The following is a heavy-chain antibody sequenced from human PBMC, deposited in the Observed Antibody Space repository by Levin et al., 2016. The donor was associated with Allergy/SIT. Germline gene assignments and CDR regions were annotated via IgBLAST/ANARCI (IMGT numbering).Heavy chain of an antibody. D-gene: IGHD3-10*01. V-gene: IGHV3-30*18. CDR2: ISYDGRNK. CDR3: AKGAGDYYGSDTYYHFPDY. Sequence: VRQAPGKGLEWVAVISYDGRNKYYADSVKGRFTISRDNSKNTVSLQMNSLKPEDTALYYCAKGAGDYYGSDTYYHFPDYWGQGTLVTVSS. J-gene: IGHJ4*02.